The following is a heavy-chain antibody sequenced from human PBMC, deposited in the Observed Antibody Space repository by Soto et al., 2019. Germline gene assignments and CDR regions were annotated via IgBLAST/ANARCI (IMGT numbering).Heavy chain of an antibody. D-gene: IGHD5-12*01. CDR3: AREGGYSGYDPFDY. CDR2: ISWHSGSI. V-gene: IGHV3-9*01. CDR1: GFTFDDYA. Sequence: EVQLVESGGGLVQPGRSLRLSCAASGFTFDDYAMHWVRQAPGKGLEWVSGISWHSGSIGYADSVKGRFTISRDNAKNSLYLQMNSLRAEDTALYYCAREGGYSGYDPFDYWGQGILVTVSS. J-gene: IGHJ4*02.